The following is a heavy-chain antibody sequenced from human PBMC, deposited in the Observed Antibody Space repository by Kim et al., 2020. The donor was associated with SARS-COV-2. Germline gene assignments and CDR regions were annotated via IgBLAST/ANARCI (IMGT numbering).Heavy chain of an antibody. V-gene: IGHV1-69*04. CDR3: ARDPYYYDSSGYLFDY. CDR1: GGTFSSYT. J-gene: IGHJ4*02. CDR2: IIPILGIA. Sequence: SVKVSCKPSGGTFSSYTISWVRQAPGQGLEWMGRIIPILGIANYAQKFQGRVTITADKSTSTAYMELSSLRSEDTAVYYCARDPYYYDSSGYLFDYWGQGTLVTVSS. D-gene: IGHD3-22*01.